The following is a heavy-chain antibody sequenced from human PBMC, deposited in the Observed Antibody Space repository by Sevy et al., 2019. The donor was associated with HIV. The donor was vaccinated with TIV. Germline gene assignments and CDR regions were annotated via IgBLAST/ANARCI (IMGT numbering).Heavy chain of an antibody. J-gene: IGHJ4*02. Sequence: GGSLRLSCAASGITFSSAWMSWVRLVPGKGLEWLGRIKSETDGGAADYAAAVKGRFTISRDDSKEKLYLQLNSLKTEDTAVYYCTRDLGFYSCKWGQGTLVTVSS. CDR3: TRDLGFYSCK. V-gene: IGHV3-15*01. CDR1: GITFSSAW. D-gene: IGHD4-4*01. CDR2: IKSETDGGAA.